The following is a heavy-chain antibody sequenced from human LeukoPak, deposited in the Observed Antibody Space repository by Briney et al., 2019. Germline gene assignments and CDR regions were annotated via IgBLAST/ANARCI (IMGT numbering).Heavy chain of an antibody. D-gene: IGHD1-1*01. CDR1: GFTFSSYE. J-gene: IGHJ5*02. CDR3: AKDRNWNDVVSWFDP. Sequence: TGGSLRLSCAASGFTFSSYEMNWVRQAPGKGLEWVSAISGSGGSTYYADSVKGRFTISRDNSKNTLYLQMNSLRAEDTAVYYCAKDRNWNDVVSWFDPWGQGTLVTVSS. V-gene: IGHV3-23*01. CDR2: ISGSGGST.